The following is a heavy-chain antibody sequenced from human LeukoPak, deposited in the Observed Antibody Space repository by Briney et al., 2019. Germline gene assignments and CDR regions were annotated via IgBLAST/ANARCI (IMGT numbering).Heavy chain of an antibody. J-gene: IGHJ4*02. Sequence: AGTLSLTCTVSGGSISSYYWNWIRQPAGKGLEWIGRIHTSGSTNYNPSLKSRVTMSVDTSKNTVSLKLSSVTAAYTAVYYCARVICSGGSCRFDYWGQGTLVTVPS. CDR3: ARVICSGGSCRFDY. CDR1: GGSISSYY. V-gene: IGHV4-4*07. D-gene: IGHD2-15*01. CDR2: IHTSGST.